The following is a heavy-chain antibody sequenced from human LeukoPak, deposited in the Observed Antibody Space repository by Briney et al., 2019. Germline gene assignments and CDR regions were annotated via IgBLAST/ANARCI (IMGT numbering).Heavy chain of an antibody. Sequence: PSETLSLTCTVSGGSISSYYWSWIRQPPGKGLEWIGYIYYSGSTNYNPSLKSRVTISVDTSKNQFSLKLSSVTAADTAVYYCARGSMVRGADFDYWGQGTLVTVSS. V-gene: IGHV4-59*12. CDR1: GGSISSYY. D-gene: IGHD3-10*01. CDR3: ARGSMVRGADFDY. J-gene: IGHJ4*02. CDR2: IYYSGST.